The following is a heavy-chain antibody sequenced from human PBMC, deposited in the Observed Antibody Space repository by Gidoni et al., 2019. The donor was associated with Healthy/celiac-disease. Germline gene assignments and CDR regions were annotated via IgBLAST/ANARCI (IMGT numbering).Heavy chain of an antibody. CDR1: GFTFDDYA. CDR3: AKASYGMDV. CDR2: ISWNSGSI. V-gene: IGHV3-9*01. Sequence: EVQLVESGGGLVQPGRSLRLSCAASGFTFDDYAMHWVRQAPGKGLEWVSGISWNSGSIGYADSVKGRFTSSRDNAKNSLYLQMNSLRAEDTALYYCAKASYGMDVWGQGTTVTVSS. J-gene: IGHJ6*02.